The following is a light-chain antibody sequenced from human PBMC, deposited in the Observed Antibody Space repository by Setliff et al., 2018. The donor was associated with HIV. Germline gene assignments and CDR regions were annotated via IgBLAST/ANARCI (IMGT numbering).Light chain of an antibody. Sequence: QSVLTQPRSVSGSPGQSVTISCTTTSTDVGGYDSVSWYQQLPGKAPKLMIYDVNKRPSGIPDRFSGSKSGNTASLTISGLQAADEADYHCCSYGGPSTFYVFGTGTKVTVL. CDR3: CSYGGPSTFYV. V-gene: IGLV2-11*01. CDR1: STDVGGYDS. J-gene: IGLJ1*01. CDR2: DVN.